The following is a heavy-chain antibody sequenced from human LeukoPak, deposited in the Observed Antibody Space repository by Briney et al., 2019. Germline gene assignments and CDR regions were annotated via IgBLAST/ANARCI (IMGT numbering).Heavy chain of an antibody. J-gene: IGHJ5*02. D-gene: IGHD5-18*01. CDR3: VRDGYNYGSNWFDP. V-gene: IGHV1-46*01. CDR2: INPTGTDT. CDR1: GYTFSTYY. Sequence: ASVKVSCKASGYTFSTYYMYWVRQSPGQGLEWMGAINPTGTDTIYAQTFQGRVTMTRDLSTSTVYMELSRLRSEDTAVYYCVRDGYNYGSNWFDPWGQGTLVTVSS.